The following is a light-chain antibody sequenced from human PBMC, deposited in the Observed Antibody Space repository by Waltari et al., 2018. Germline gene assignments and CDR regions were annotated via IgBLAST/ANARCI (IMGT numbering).Light chain of an antibody. CDR2: RAS. V-gene: IGKV3-20*01. CDR3: QQHGTLPAT. CDR1: QSVGSSS. J-gene: IGKJ1*01. Sequence: EIVLPQSPVTASLSPGERATLSCRASQSVGSSSLAWYQQKPGQAPRLVIYRASRRATGIPDRFSGSGSGTDFSLTISRLEPEDFAVYYCQQHGTLPATFGQGTKVEIK.